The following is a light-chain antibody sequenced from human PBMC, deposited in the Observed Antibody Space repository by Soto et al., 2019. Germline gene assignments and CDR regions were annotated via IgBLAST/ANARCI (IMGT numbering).Light chain of an antibody. J-gene: IGLJ2*01. Sequence: QSALTQPPSASGSPGQSVTISCTGTSSDVDDYNYVSWYQQHPGKAPKLMIYEVSKRPSGVPDRFSGSKSGNTASLTVSGLQAEDEAYYYCSSDAGSNTLFGGGTKLTVL. V-gene: IGLV2-8*01. CDR2: EVS. CDR1: SSDVDDYNY. CDR3: SSDAGSNTL.